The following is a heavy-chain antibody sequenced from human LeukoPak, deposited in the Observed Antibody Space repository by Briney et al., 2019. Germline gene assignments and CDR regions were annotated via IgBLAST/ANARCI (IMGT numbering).Heavy chain of an antibody. CDR3: ARGGSSRYSFGFG. Sequence: GGSLRLSCAASGFTFSSYAMSWVRQAPGKGLEWVSLISSGSTYIYYADSVKGRFTISRDNAKNSLYLQMNSLRAEDTAVYYCARGGSSRYSFGFGWGQGTLVTVSS. D-gene: IGHD5-18*01. J-gene: IGHJ1*01. CDR2: ISSGSTYI. V-gene: IGHV3-21*01. CDR1: GFTFSSYA.